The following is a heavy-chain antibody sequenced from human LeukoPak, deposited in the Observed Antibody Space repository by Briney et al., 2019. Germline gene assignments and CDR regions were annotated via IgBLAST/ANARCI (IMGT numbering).Heavy chain of an antibody. CDR1: GGTFSSYA. J-gene: IGHJ5*02. V-gene: IGHV1-69*13. CDR3: ARAQTNWFDP. Sequence: GASVKVSCKASGGTFSSYAISWVRQAPGQGLEWMGGIIPILGTANYAQKFQGRVTLTADESTSTAYMGLSSLRSEDTAVYYCARAQTNWFDPWGQGTLVTVSS. CDR2: IIPILGTA.